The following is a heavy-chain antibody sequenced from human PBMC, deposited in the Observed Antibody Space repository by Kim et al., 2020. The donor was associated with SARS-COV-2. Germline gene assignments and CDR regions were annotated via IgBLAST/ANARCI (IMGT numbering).Heavy chain of an antibody. CDR1: GFTFSSYG. Sequence: GGSLRLSCAASGFTFSSYGMHWVRQAPGKGLEWVAVISYDGSNKYYADSVKGRFTISRDNSKNTLYLQMNSLRAEDTAVYYCARGELLWFGELSHHLGYWGQGTLVTVSS. CDR2: ISYDGSNK. V-gene: IGHV3-33*05. J-gene: IGHJ4*02. D-gene: IGHD3-10*01. CDR3: ARGELLWFGELSHHLGY.